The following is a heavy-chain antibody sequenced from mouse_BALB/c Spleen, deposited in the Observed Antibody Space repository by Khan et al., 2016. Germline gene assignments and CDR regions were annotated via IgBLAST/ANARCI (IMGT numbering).Heavy chain of an antibody. CDR1: GYTFTDYY. CDR2: IFPGSGST. J-gene: IGHJ4*01. V-gene: IGHV1-77*01. CDR3: SRSYYGYFAMDY. Sequence: QVQLKESGTELPRPGASVKLSCKASGYTFTDYYLHWVMQRPGQGLEWIGEIFPGSGSTYYNQKFKGKASLTADTSSSTAYMQLSSLTSEDSAVXFGSRSYYGYFAMDYWGQGASVTVSS. D-gene: IGHD1-2*01.